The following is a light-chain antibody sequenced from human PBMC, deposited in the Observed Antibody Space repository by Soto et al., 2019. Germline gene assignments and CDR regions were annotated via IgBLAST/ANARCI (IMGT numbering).Light chain of an antibody. Sequence: DIQMTQSPSSLSASVGDRVTITCQASQDIKNYLNWYQQKPGKAPKLLNYEASNLETGVPSRFSGSGSGRSFTFRISRLQPEYIATYYCQQCDDFITFGGGTRIEIK. V-gene: IGKV1-33*01. CDR2: EAS. CDR3: QQCDDFIT. J-gene: IGKJ4*01. CDR1: QDIKNY.